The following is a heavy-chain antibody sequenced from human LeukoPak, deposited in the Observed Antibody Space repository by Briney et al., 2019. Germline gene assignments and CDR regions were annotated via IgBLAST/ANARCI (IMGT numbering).Heavy chain of an antibody. CDR1: GFTFSSYA. CDR3: ARGDTMVRGVTGAFDI. V-gene: IGHV3-30*04. Sequence: GRSLRLSCAASGFTFSSYAMHWVRQAPGKGLEWVAVISYDGSNKYYADSVKGRFTISTDNSKNTLYLQMNSLRAEDTAVYYCARGDTMVRGVTGAFDIWGQGTMVTVSS. J-gene: IGHJ3*02. D-gene: IGHD3-10*01. CDR2: ISYDGSNK.